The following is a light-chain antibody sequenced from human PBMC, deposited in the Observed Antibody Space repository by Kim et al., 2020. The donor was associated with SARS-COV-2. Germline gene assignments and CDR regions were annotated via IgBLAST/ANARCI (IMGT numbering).Light chain of an antibody. CDR3: QAWDRRTVV. Sequence: SYELTQPPSVSVSPGQTASITCSGDKLGDKYACWYQQKPGQSPVLVIYQDSNRPSGIPARFSGSNSGNTATLTISGTQAMDEADYYCQAWDRRTVVFGGG. J-gene: IGLJ2*01. V-gene: IGLV3-1*01. CDR2: QDS. CDR1: KLGDKY.